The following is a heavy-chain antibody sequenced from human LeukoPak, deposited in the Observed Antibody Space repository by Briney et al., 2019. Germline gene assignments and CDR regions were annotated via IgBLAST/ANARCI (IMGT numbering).Heavy chain of an antibody. V-gene: IGHV1-18*01. J-gene: IGHJ4*02. CDR3: ARLVLGSGSRGFDY. Sequence: AAVKVSCKASGYIFSSYGISWVRQAPGQGLEWLGWINAYNGNTNYAQKLQGRVTMTTDTSTSTAYMELRSLRSDDTAVFYCARLVLGSGSRGFDYWGQGTLVTVSS. CDR2: INAYNGNT. D-gene: IGHD3-10*01. CDR1: GYIFSSYG.